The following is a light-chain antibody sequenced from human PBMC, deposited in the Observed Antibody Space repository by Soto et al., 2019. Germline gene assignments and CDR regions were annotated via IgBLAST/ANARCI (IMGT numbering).Light chain of an antibody. CDR3: KQSYSTQWT. CDR1: QGISNY. J-gene: IGKJ1*01. CDR2: VAS. V-gene: IGKV1-27*01. Sequence: IHMTQSPSSLSASLGDRVAITFRASQGISNYLAWYQQKPGKVPKVLIYVASALQSGVPSRFSGAGSGTDFTLTIANLHPEDFAIYYCKQSYSTQWTFGQGTKVDIK.